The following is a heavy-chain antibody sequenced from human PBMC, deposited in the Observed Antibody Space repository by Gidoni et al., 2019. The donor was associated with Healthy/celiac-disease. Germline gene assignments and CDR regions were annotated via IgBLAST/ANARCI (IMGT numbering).Heavy chain of an antibody. V-gene: IGHV4-39*01. Sequence: QLQLQESGPGLVQPSATLSLTCTVSGGSISSSSYYWGWIRQPPGKGLEWIGRIYYSGSTYYNPSLKSRVTISVDTSKNQFSLKLSSVTAADTAVYYCARQRGYYYYYYGMDVWGQGTTVTVSS. CDR2: IYYSGST. CDR3: ARQRGYYYYYYGMDV. J-gene: IGHJ6*02. CDR1: GGSISSSSYY.